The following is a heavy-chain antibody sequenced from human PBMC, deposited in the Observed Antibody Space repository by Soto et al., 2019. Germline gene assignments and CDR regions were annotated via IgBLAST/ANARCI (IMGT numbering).Heavy chain of an antibody. CDR3: AKVRYCSGGSCLPTSYFDY. D-gene: IGHD2-15*01. CDR1: GFTFSSSA. V-gene: IGHV3-23*01. Sequence: GGSLRLSCAASGFTFSSSAMTWVRQAPGKGLEWVSAISGSAGSTYYADSVKGRFTISRDNSKSTLYLQMNSLRAEDTAVYYCAKVRYCSGGSCLPTSYFDYWGQGTLVTVSS. J-gene: IGHJ4*02. CDR2: ISGSAGST.